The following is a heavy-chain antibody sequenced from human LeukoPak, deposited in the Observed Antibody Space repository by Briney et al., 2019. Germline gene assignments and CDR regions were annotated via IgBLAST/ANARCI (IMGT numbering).Heavy chain of an antibody. CDR2: ISYDGSNK. J-gene: IGHJ6*02. D-gene: IGHD1-26*01. V-gene: IGHV3-30*03. CDR3: AASIVGATSSGYYYGMDV. CDR1: GFTFSSYG. Sequence: PGGSLRLSCAASGFTFSSYGMHWVRQAPGKGLEWVAVISYDGSNKYYADSVKGRFTISRDNSKNTLYLQMNSLRAEDTAVYYCAASIVGATSSGYYYGMDVWGQGTTVTVSS.